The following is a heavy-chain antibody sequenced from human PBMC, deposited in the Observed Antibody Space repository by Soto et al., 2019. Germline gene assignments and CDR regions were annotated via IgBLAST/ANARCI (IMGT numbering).Heavy chain of an antibody. CDR2: ITGDGTNT. CDR1: GFAFSSYW. V-gene: IGHV3-74*01. CDR3: ARDGGYGTPFDY. D-gene: IGHD5-12*01. J-gene: IGHJ4*02. Sequence: EVPLVQSGGGLVQPGGSLRLSCAASGFAFSSYWLHWVHQAPGKGLMIVSRITGDGTNTAYATSVKCRFTISRDNAKNMVYLQMDSLKAEDTAVYYCARDGGYGTPFDYWGQGALVTVSS.